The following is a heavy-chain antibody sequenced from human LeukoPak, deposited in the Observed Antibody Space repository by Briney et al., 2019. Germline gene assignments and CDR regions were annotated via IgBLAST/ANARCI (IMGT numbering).Heavy chain of an antibody. J-gene: IGHJ4*02. CDR2: INPSTGVT. D-gene: IGHD3-10*01. V-gene: IGHV1-2*02. CDR3: ARDRPLDADDYYGFYYFDY. CDR1: GYTFTPYY. Sequence: ASVKVSCKASGYTFTPYYIHWVRQAPGQGLEWMGKINPSTGVTAYTQKFQGRVTMTGDTSISTAYMELSRLRSDDTAVYYCARDRPLDADDYYGFYYFDYWGQGTLVTVSS.